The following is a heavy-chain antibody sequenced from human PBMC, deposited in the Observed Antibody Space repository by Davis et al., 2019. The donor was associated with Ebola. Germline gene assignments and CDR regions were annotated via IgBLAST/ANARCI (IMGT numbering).Heavy chain of an antibody. Sequence: PGGSLRLSCAASGFTFSDYYMSWIRRTPGKGLEWLSCIDSSGNIIFYGDSVKGRFTVSRDNAKNFLYLHMNSLGAEDTAVYYCGRGSAPPDYWGQGTLVTVSS. CDR2: IDSSGNII. D-gene: IGHD6-6*01. CDR3: GRGSAPPDY. V-gene: IGHV3-11*01. CDR1: GFTFSDYY. J-gene: IGHJ4*02.